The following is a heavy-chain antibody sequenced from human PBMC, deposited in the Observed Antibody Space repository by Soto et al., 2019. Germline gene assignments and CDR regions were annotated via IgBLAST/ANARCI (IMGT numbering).Heavy chain of an antibody. CDR3: ARDGAMRDYPYYYSYCGMDV. CDR1: GFTFSSYS. V-gene: IGHV3-21*01. D-gene: IGHD2-2*01. CDR2: ISSSSSYI. J-gene: IGHJ6*02. Sequence: PGGSLRLSCAASGFTFSSYSMNWVRQAPGKGLEWVSSISSSSSYIYYADSVKGRFTISRDNAKNSLYLQMNSLRAEDTAVYYCARDGAMRDYPYYYSYCGMDVSCQGTTRTVSS.